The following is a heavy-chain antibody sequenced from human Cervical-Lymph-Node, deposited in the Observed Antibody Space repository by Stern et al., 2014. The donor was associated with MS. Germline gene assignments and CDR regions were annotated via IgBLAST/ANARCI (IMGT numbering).Heavy chain of an antibody. V-gene: IGHV1-2*02. J-gene: IGHJ6*02. D-gene: IGHD3-3*01. CDR3: ARDQRGITIFGVVTDYYYLGMDV. CDR1: GYIFTGYY. CDR2: INPNTGGP. Sequence: VQLVESGAEVKKPGASVKVSCKTSGYIFTGYYIHWVRQAPGQGLEWMAWINPNTGGPTYAQKFQGRVTMSRDTSISTAYVELSSLTSDDTAVYDCARDQRGITIFGVVTDYYYLGMDVWGQGTTVTVSS.